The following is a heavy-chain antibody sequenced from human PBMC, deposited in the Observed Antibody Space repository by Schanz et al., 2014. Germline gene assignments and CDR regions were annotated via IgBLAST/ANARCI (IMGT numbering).Heavy chain of an antibody. CDR1: GYTFTTYA. J-gene: IGHJ4*02. D-gene: IGHD3-3*01. CDR2: ISVYTGNT. CDR3: ARSAGRDFWSGYYTRFDY. V-gene: IGHV1-18*01. Sequence: QIQLVQSGPEVKKPGATVKVSCKASGYTFTTYAMSWVRQAPGQGLEWVGWISVYTGNTKYGQKVQGRGNMTTDTSTSTVYMELRSLRSDDTAVYYCARSAGRDFWSGYYTRFDYWGQGTLVTVSS.